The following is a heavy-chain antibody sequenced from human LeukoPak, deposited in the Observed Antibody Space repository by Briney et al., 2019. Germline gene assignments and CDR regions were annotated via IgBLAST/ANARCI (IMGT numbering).Heavy chain of an antibody. D-gene: IGHD3-9*01. V-gene: IGHV3-23*01. CDR1: GFTFSSYA. Sequence: GGSLRLSCAASGFTFSSYAMSWVRQAPGKGLEWVSAISGSGGSTYYADSVKGRFTISRDNSKNTVFLQMNSLRAEDTAVYYCAKWGDYDVLTGHYVSDYWGQGTLVTVSS. J-gene: IGHJ4*02. CDR2: ISGSGGST. CDR3: AKWGDYDVLTGHYVSDY.